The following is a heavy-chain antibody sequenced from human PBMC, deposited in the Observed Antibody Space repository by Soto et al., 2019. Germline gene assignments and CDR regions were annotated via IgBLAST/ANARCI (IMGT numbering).Heavy chain of an antibody. CDR1: GGSISSGDYY. D-gene: IGHD3-10*02. CDR3: AMQDFSDIHGFMFLQV. J-gene: IGHJ1*01. Sequence: SETLSLTCTVSGGSISSGDYYWSWIRQPPGKGLEWIGYIYYSGSTYYNPSLKSRVTISVDTSKNQFSLKLTSVTAADTAVYFCAMQDFSDIHGFMFLQVWGPGSQVTVSS. V-gene: IGHV4-30-4*01. CDR2: IYYSGST.